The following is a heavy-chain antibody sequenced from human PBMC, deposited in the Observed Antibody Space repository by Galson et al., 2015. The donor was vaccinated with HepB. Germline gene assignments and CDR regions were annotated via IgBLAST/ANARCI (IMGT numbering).Heavy chain of an antibody. CDR1: GGTFSSYT. Sequence: SVKVSCKASGGTFSSYTISWVRQAPGQGLEWMGRIIPILGIANYAQKFQGRVTITADKSTSTAYMELSSLRSEDTAVYYCARGKGYYYYGMDVWGQGTTVTVSS. J-gene: IGHJ6*02. CDR2: IIPILGIA. CDR3: ARGKGYYYYGMDV. V-gene: IGHV1-69*02.